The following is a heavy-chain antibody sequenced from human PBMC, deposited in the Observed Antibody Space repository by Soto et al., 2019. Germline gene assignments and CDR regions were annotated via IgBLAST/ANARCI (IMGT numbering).Heavy chain of an antibody. J-gene: IGHJ4*02. CDR2: IYYTGST. V-gene: IGHV4-31*11. CDR1: GGSINSGGYY. D-gene: IGHD2-2*01. Sequence: QVQLQESGPGLVKPSQTLSLTCAVSGGSINSGGYYWSWLRLHPGKGLEWIGYIYYTGSTYYNPSLTSRVTISVDTSKNQFSLKLSSVTAADTAVYHCARESCIGTSCRMPFFDCWGQGTLVTVSS. CDR3: ARESCIGTSCRMPFFDC.